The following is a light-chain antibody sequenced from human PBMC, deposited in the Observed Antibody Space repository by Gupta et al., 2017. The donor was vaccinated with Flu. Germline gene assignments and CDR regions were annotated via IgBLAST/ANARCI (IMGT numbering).Light chain of an antibody. CDR2: DND. V-gene: IGLV1-51*01. J-gene: IGLJ2*01. CDR1: SSNIAINY. CDR3: GTWDNSLSAVV. Sequence: QSVLTQPPSVSAAPGQKVPFSCSGSSSNIAINYVSWYQQLPGTAPKLLIYDNDKRPSGIPDRFSGSKSGTSATLGITGLQTGDEADYYCGTWDNSLSAVVFGGGTKLAVL.